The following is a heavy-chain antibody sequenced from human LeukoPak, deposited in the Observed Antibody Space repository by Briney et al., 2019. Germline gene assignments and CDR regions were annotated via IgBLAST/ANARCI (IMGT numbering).Heavy chain of an antibody. Sequence: GGSLRLSCAASGFTVSSNYMTWVRQAPGKGLEWVSVIYSAGDTYYADSVKGRFTISRDNSKNTLYLQMNSLRPEDTAVYYCARGGNSHWNFDYWGQGTLVTVSS. CDR1: GFTVSSNY. D-gene: IGHD2-15*01. CDR2: IYSAGDT. CDR3: ARGGNSHWNFDY. V-gene: IGHV3-66*02. J-gene: IGHJ4*02.